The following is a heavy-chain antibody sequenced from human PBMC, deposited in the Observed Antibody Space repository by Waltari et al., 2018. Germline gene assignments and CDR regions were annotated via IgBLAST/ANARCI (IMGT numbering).Heavy chain of an antibody. CDR2: MYFSGST. CDR1: AASIRSYY. CDR3: ARGDTTNWYASYFDF. J-gene: IGHJ4*02. V-gene: IGHV4-59*01. D-gene: IGHD1-26*01. Sequence: QVRLQESGPGVVRPSATLSLTCSISAASIRSYYWTWIRQSPGKALEWIGYMYFSGSTSYNPSLKSRVTISGDVSNQQFSLRLTSVTPADTAVYYCARGDTTNWYASYFDFWGQGVLVTVSP.